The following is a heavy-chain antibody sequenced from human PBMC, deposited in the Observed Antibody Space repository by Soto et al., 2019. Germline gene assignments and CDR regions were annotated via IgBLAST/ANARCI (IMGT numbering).Heavy chain of an antibody. Sequence: ASVEVSCKASGGTFSSYAISWVRQAPGQGLEWMGGFDPEDGETIYAQKFQGRVTMTEDTSTDTAYMELSSLRSEDTAVYYCATSKKVAGTYYYYYYGMDVWGQGTTVTVSS. CDR1: GGTFSSYA. J-gene: IGHJ6*02. CDR2: FDPEDGET. V-gene: IGHV1-24*01. CDR3: ATSKKVAGTYYYYYYGMDV. D-gene: IGHD6-19*01.